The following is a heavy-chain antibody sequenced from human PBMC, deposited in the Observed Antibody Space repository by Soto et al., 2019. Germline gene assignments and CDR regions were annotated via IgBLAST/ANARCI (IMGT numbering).Heavy chain of an antibody. CDR1: GFTVSSNY. D-gene: IGHD6-13*01. CDR2: IYSGGST. V-gene: IGHV3-53*01. Sequence: GGSLRLSCAASGFTVSSNYMSWVRQAPGKGLEWVSVIYSGGSTYYADSVKGRFTISRDNSKNTLYLQMNSLRAEDTAVYYCAKDPQYSSSWSYYFDYWGQGTLVTVSS. J-gene: IGHJ4*02. CDR3: AKDPQYSSSWSYYFDY.